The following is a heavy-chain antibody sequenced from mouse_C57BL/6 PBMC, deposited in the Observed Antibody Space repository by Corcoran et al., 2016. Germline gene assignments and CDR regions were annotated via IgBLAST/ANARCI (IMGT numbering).Heavy chain of an antibody. CDR2: IYPGDGDT. V-gene: IGHV1-80*01. D-gene: IGHD2-5*01. J-gene: IGHJ2*01. CDR3: ARGAYYSNYFDY. CDR1: GYAFSSYW. Sequence: QVQLQQSGPELVKPGASVKISCKASGYAFSSYWMNWVKQRPGKGLEWIGQIYPGDGDTNYNGKFKGKATLTADKSSSTAYMQLSSLTSEDSAVYFCARGAYYSNYFDYWGQGTTLTVSS.